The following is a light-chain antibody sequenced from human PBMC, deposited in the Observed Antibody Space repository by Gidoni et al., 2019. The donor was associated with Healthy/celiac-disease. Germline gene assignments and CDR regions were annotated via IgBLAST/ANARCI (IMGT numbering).Light chain of an antibody. V-gene: IGKV3-11*01. CDR1: QSVSSY. J-gene: IGKJ4*01. CDR3: QQRSNWPPLT. CDR2: DAS. Sequence: EIVLTQSPATLSLSPGERATLSCRASQSVSSYLAWYQQKPVQAPRLLIYDASNRATCIPARFSGIVSGTDFTLTISILEPEDFAVYYCQQRSNWPPLTFGGWTKVEIK.